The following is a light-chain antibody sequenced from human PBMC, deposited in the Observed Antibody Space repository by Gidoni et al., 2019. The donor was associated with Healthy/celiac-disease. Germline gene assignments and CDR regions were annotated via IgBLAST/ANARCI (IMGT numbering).Light chain of an antibody. CDR1: NIGSKN. CDR2: RDS. J-gene: IGLJ1*01. CDR3: QVWDSSTASYV. V-gene: IGLV3-9*01. Sequence: SYALTQPLSVSVALGQTARITCGGNNIGSKNVHWYQQKPGQAPVLVIYRDSNRPSGTPERFSGSNSGNTATLTISRAQAGDEADYYCQVWDSSTASYVFGTGTKVTVL.